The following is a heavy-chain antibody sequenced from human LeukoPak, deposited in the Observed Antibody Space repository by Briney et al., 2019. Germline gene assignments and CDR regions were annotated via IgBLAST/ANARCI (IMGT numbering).Heavy chain of an antibody. D-gene: IGHD4-17*01. CDR1: GFTFSSYW. CDR2: IKQDGSEK. J-gene: IGHJ1*01. V-gene: IGHV3-7*03. CDR3: SRDPNGDYVGAFDFQR. Sequence: SGGSLRLSCAASGFTFSSYWMSWVRQAPGKGLEWVANIKQDGSEKYYVDSVKGRFTISRDNAKNSLYLQMNSLRAEDTAVYYCSRDPNGDYVGAFDFQRWGQGTLVTVSS.